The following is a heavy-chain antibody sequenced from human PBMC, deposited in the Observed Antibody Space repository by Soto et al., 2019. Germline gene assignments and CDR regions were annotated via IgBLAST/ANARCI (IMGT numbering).Heavy chain of an antibody. CDR2: ISYDGNNK. Sequence: QVQLVESGGGVVQPGRSLRLSCAASGFTFTTYAMHWVRQAPGKGLEWVAVISYDGNNKYYADSVKGRFTISRDNSKNTLYLQMNSLKVEDTAVYYCATNSGSYSVYFDYWGQGPLVTVSS. V-gene: IGHV3-30-3*01. CDR3: ATNSGSYSVYFDY. CDR1: GFTFTTYA. J-gene: IGHJ4*02. D-gene: IGHD1-26*01.